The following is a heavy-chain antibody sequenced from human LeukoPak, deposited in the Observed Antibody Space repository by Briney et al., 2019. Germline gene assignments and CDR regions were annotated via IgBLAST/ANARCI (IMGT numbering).Heavy chain of an antibody. J-gene: IGHJ4*02. D-gene: IGHD2-15*01. CDR2: ISSSGSTI. Sequence: GRSLRLSCAASGFTFSSYEMNWVRQAPGKGLEWVSYISSSGSTIYYADSVKGRFTISRDNARNSLYLQMNSLRAEDTAVYYCARRGWQFDSWGQGTLVAVSS. CDR1: GFTFSSYE. CDR3: ARRGWQFDS. V-gene: IGHV3-48*03.